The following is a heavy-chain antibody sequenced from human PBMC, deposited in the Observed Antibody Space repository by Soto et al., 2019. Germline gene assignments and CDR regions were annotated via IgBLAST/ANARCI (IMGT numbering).Heavy chain of an antibody. V-gene: IGHV1-24*01. Sequence: ASVKVSCKVSGFTLTELSMHWVRQAPGKGLEWMGCFDPEDGETIYAQKFQGRVTMTEDTSTDTAYMELSSLRSEDTAVYYCATFGRRAFDIWGQGTMVTVSS. J-gene: IGHJ3*02. CDR1: GFTLTELS. CDR3: ATFGRRAFDI. D-gene: IGHD1-26*01. CDR2: FDPEDGET.